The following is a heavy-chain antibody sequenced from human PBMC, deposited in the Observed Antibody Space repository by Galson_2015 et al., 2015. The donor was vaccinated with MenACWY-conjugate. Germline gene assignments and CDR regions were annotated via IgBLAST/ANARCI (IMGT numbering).Heavy chain of an antibody. Sequence: SLRLSCAASGFTVSSNYMSWVRQAPGKGLEWVSVIYSGGSTYYADSVKGRFTISRDNSKNTLYLQMNSLRAEDTAVYYCATTGGYYDSSGYYSGDFSYYFDYWGQGTLVTVSS. D-gene: IGHD3-22*01. V-gene: IGHV3-53*01. CDR1: GFTVSSNY. CDR3: ATTGGYYDSSGYYSGDFSYYFDY. J-gene: IGHJ4*02. CDR2: IYSGGST.